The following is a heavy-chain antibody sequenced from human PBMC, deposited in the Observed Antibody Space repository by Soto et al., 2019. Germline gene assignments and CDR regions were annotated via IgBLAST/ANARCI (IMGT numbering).Heavy chain of an antibody. D-gene: IGHD3-3*01. J-gene: IGHJ6*02. V-gene: IGHV4-59*01. CDR1: GGSISSYY. CDR2: IYYSGST. Sequence: SETLSLTCTVSGGSISSYYWSWIRQPPGKGLEWIGYIYYSGSTNYNPSLKSRVTISVDTSKNQFSLKLSSVTAADTAVYYCARDTGYTIFGVGPYYYYGMDVWGQGTTVTVSS. CDR3: ARDTGYTIFGVGPYYYYGMDV.